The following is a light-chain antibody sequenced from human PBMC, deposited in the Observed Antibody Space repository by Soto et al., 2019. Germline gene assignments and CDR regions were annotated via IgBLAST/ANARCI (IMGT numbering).Light chain of an antibody. CDR3: QQSLTAPLT. J-gene: IGKJ4*01. CDR2: SAS. CDR1: QSIDNY. V-gene: IGKV1-39*01. Sequence: DIQMTQSPSSLSASVGDRVTITCRASQSIDNYLNWYQQKSGKAPQLLIYSASHLQSGVPSRFSGGGYGTDFILTISSLQPEDSAIYFCQQSLTAPLTFGGGTKVEIK.